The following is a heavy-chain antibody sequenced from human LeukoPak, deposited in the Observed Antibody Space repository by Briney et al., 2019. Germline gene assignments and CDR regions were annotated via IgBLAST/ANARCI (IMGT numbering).Heavy chain of an antibody. CDR3: AKDSVGSWSGFYFGLFDY. D-gene: IGHD3-3*01. V-gene: IGHV3-23*01. CDR2: ISNSGAST. Sequence: GGSLRLSCAASGFTFSSYAMSWVRQAPGKGLEWVSGISNSGASTYYTDSVKGRFTISRDNSRNMLYLQMNSLRVEDTAVYYCAKDSVGSWSGFYFGLFDYWGQGALVTVSS. J-gene: IGHJ4*02. CDR1: GFTFSSYA.